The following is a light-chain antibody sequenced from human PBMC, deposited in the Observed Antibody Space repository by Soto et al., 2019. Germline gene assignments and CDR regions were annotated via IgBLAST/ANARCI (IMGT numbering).Light chain of an antibody. Sequence: QSALTQPASVSGSPGQSITISCTGTSSDVGNYNLVSWYQQHPGKAPKLMIYEGNKRPSGVSNRFSASKSGNTASLTISGLQAEDEADYYCCSFADSSTHVLFGGGTKLTVL. J-gene: IGLJ2*01. CDR1: SSDVGNYNL. CDR2: EGN. V-gene: IGLV2-23*01. CDR3: CSFADSSTHVL.